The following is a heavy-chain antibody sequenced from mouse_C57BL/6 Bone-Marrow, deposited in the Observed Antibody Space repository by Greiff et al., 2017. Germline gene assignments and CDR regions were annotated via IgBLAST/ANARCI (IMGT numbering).Heavy chain of an antibody. CDR1: GYSFTDYN. V-gene: IGHV1-39*01. D-gene: IGHD2-1*01. CDR3: ASPYRNRDPYWYFDV. J-gene: IGHJ1*03. Sequence: EVQLQQSGPELVKPGASVKISCKASGYSFTDYNMNWVKQSNGKSLEWIGVINPNYGTTSYNQKFKGKATLTVAQSSSTAYMQLNSLTSEDSAVYYCASPYRNRDPYWYFDVWGTGTTVTVSS. CDR2: INPNYGTT.